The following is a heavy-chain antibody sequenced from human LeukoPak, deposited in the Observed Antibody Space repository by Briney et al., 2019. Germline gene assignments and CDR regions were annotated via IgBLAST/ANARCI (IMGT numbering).Heavy chain of an antibody. CDR3: ARDRTGMGGDYYYGMDV. J-gene: IGHJ6*02. Sequence: GASVKVSCKASGGTFSSYAISWVRQAPGQGLEWVGRIIPIFGIANYAQKFQGRVTITADKSTSTAYMELSSLRSEDTAVYYCARDRTGMGGDYYYGMDVWGQGTTVTVSS. V-gene: IGHV1-69*04. CDR2: IIPIFGIA. D-gene: IGHD1-1*01. CDR1: GGTFSSYA.